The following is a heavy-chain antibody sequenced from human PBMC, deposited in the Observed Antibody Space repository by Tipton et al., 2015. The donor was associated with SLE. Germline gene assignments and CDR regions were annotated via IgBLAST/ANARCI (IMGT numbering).Heavy chain of an antibody. J-gene: IGHJ3*02. Sequence: SLRLSCAVSGGSISSSNWWSWVRQSPGKGLEWIGEIYHSGSTNYNPSLKSRVTISVDTSKNQFSLKLSSVTAADTAVYYCARDCKGPSAFDIWGQGTMVTVSS. CDR1: GGSISSSNW. CDR3: ARDCKGPSAFDI. V-gene: IGHV4-4*02. CDR2: IYHSGST.